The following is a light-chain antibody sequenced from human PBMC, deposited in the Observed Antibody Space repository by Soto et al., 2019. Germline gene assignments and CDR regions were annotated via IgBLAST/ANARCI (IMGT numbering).Light chain of an antibody. J-gene: IGLJ2*01. Sequence: QSVLTQPASVSGSPGQSITISCTGTGSDVGAHNYVSWYQHRPGKAPQLMISEVTKRPSGVSDRFSGSKSGNTASLTISGLQAEDEADYYCSSYTTTTTQVFGGGTKLTVL. CDR1: GSDVGAHNY. CDR3: SSYTTTTTQV. V-gene: IGLV2-14*01. CDR2: EVT.